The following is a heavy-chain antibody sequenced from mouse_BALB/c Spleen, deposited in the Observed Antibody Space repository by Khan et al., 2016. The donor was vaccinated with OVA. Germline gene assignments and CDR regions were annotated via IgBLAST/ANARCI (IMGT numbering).Heavy chain of an antibody. CDR3: ASGGYWYFDV. Sequence: QIQLVQSGPELKKPGETVRISCKASGYTFTTAGMQWVQKMPGKGLKWIGWINTYTGEPTYADDFKGRFAFSLETSASTAYFQINNLKNEDTATYFCASGGYWYFDVWGAGTTVTVSS. CDR1: GYTFTTAG. D-gene: IGHD1-1*02. CDR2: INTYTGEP. J-gene: IGHJ1*01. V-gene: IGHV9-4*01.